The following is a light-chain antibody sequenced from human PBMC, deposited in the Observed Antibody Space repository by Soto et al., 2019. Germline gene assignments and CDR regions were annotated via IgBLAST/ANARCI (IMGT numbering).Light chain of an antibody. Sequence: EIVLTQSPGTLSLSPGERASLSCGASQSLSSNFLAWYQQKPGQAPRLLIYGASSRATGIPDRFSGSGSGTDFTLTISRLEPEDFAVYYCQQYGGSPQTFGQGTKVDIK. J-gene: IGKJ1*01. CDR3: QQYGGSPQT. CDR1: QSLSSNF. V-gene: IGKV3-20*01. CDR2: GAS.